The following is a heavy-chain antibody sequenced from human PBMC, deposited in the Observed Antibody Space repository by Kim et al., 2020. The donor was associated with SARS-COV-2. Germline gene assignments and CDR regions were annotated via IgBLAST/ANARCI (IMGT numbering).Heavy chain of an antibody. Sequence: SETGRFTISRDKAKNSLYLQMNSLRAADTAVYYCARWPVLGGSSWYAEDYWGQGTLVTVSS. J-gene: IGHJ4*02. D-gene: IGHD6-13*01. V-gene: IGHV3-11*04. CDR3: ARWPVLGGSSWYAEDY.